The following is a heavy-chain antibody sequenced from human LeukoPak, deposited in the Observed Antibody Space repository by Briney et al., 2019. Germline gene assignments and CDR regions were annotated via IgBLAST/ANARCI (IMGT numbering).Heavy chain of an antibody. CDR2: MNPKSGGT. CDR3: ARSPDILTGEKFDY. Sequence: ASVKDSCKSSGYTFTGYYVHWVRQAPGQELEWMGWMNPKSGGTNYAQKFEARVTMNRDTSISTAYMELSRLRFDDTAVYCCARSPDILTGEKFDYWGQGTLVTVSS. J-gene: IGHJ4*02. CDR1: GYTFTGYY. D-gene: IGHD3-9*01. V-gene: IGHV1-2*02.